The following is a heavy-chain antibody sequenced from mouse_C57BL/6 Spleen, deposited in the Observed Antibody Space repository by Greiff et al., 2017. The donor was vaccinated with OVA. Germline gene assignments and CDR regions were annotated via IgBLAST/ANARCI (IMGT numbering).Heavy chain of an antibody. V-gene: IGHV2-6-1*01. CDR3: ARHGSSHWYGDV. D-gene: IGHD1-1*01. CDR1: GFSLTSYG. Sequence: VQLQQSGPGLVAPSQSLSITCTVSGFSLTSYGVHWVRQPPGKGLEWLVVIWSDGSTTYNSALKSRLSISKDNSKSQVFLKMNSRQTDDTAMYYCARHGSSHWYGDVWGTGTTVTVSS. J-gene: IGHJ1*03. CDR2: IWSDGST.